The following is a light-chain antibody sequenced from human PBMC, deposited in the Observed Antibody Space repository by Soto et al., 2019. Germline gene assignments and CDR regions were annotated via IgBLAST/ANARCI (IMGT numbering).Light chain of an antibody. Sequence: ENVLTQSPATLSLSPGEGATLSCRASQSINTYLAWYQQKPGQAPRLLIYDASKRATGIPARFSGSGSGTNFTLSISSLEPEDFAVYYCQQRGNLPPGFTVGPGTKVDSK. CDR2: DAS. CDR1: QSINTY. CDR3: QQRGNLPPGFT. J-gene: IGKJ3*01. V-gene: IGKV3-11*01.